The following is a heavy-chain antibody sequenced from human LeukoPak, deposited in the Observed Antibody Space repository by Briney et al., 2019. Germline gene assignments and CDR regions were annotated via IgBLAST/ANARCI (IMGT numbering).Heavy chain of an antibody. CDR2: TRNKANSYTT. J-gene: IGHJ4*02. CDR3: ARGHGGRSDY. Sequence: GGSLRLSCAASGFTFSDHYMDWVRQAPGKGLEWVGRTRNKANSYTTEYAASVKGRFTISRDDSKNSLYLQMNSLKTEDTAVYYCARGHGGRSDYWGQGTLVAVSS. V-gene: IGHV3-72*01. CDR1: GFTFSDHY. D-gene: IGHD4-23*01.